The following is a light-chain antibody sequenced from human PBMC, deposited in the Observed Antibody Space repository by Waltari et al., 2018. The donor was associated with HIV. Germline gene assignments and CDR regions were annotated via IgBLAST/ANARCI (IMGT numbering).Light chain of an antibody. V-gene: IGLV2-23*02. CDR1: RRDVGTYDY. Sequence: QSALTQPASVSGSPGQAITISCTGSRRDVGTYDYISWYQQHPATAPKLLISDVTERPSGISNRFSGSKSGTTASLTISGLQAEDEAEYFCCSFAGSNFVFGSGTKVTVL. J-gene: IGLJ1*01. CDR3: CSFAGSNFV. CDR2: DVT.